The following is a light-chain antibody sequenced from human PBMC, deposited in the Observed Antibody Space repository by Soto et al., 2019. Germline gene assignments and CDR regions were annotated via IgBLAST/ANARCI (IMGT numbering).Light chain of an antibody. CDR2: EVS. V-gene: IGLV2-14*01. CDR3: SSYTSSSTPI. CDR1: SSDVGGYNY. J-gene: IGLJ2*01. Sequence: QSALTQPASVSGSPGQSITISCTGTSSDVGGYNYVSWYQHHPGKAPKLMIYEVSSRPSGVSNRFSGSKSGNTASLTISGLQAEDEADYYCSSYTSSSTPIFGGGTQLTVL.